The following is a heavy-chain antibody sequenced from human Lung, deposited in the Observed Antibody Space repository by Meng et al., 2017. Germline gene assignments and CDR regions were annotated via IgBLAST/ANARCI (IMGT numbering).Heavy chain of an antibody. J-gene: IGHJ4*02. V-gene: IGHV4-34*01. CDR3: ARGPTTMAHDFDY. D-gene: IGHD4-11*01. CDR1: GGSFSDYY. CDR2: INHSGST. Sequence: GQLQEVGAGLLKPSETLSLTCVVSGGSFSDYYWSWIRQPPGKGLEWIGEINHSGSTNYNPSLESRATISVDTSQNNLSLKLSSVTAADSAVYYCARGPTTMAHDFDYWGQGTLVTVSS.